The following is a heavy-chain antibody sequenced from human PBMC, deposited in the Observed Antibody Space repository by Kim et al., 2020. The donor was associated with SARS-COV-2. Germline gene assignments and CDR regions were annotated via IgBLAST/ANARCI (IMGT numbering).Heavy chain of an antibody. Sequence: YHADPVKGRFTISRDNSKNTLNLQMNSLRAEDTAVYYCAKGSSGIGCFDSWGQGTLVSVSS. J-gene: IGHJ4*02. D-gene: IGHD3-22*01. V-gene: IGHV3-23*01. CDR3: AKGSSGIGCFDS.